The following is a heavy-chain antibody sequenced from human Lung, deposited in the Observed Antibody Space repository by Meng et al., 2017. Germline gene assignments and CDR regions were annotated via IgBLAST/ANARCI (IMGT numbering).Heavy chain of an antibody. CDR2: ISAYNGRT. CDR3: ARWGHSSAWPSQWYEY. D-gene: IGHD6-19*01. CDR1: GFTFTHHG. V-gene: IGHV1-18*01. Sequence: QVQLVQSGSEVKKPVASMKFSSKASGFTFTHHGFSWVRQAPGQEREWVGWISAYNGRTSYSQKLQGRVTMTTDTSTSTVYMEVRSLRSDDTAVYFCARWGHSSAWPSQWYEYWGQGTLVTVSS. J-gene: IGHJ4*02.